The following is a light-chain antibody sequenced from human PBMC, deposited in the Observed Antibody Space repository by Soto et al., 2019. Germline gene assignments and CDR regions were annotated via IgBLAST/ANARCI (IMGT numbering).Light chain of an antibody. CDR1: QSIMHTNGYNF. Sequence: DIVMTQSPFSLPVTPGEPASISCRSNQSIMHTNGYNFLDRYVQKPGQSPQLLIYLGSNRATGVPDRFSGSGSGTEFTLTISSLQPDDFATYYCQHYNTYSEAFGQGTKVDI. J-gene: IGKJ1*01. CDR2: LGS. V-gene: IGKV2-28*01. CDR3: QHYNTYSEA.